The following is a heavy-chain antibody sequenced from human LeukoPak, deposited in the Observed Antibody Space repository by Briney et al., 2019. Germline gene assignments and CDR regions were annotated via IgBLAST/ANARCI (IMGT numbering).Heavy chain of an antibody. V-gene: IGHV3-48*03. CDR2: ISSSGSTI. CDR3: ARDPGGYYYDSSGYYYDY. J-gene: IGHJ4*02. CDR1: GFTFSSYE. Sequence: GGSLRLSCAASGFTFSSYEMNWVRQAPGKGLEWVSYISSSGSTIYYADSVKGRLTISRDNAKNTLYLQMNSLRAEDTAVYYCARDPGGYYYDSSGYYYDYWGQGTLVTVSS. D-gene: IGHD3-22*01.